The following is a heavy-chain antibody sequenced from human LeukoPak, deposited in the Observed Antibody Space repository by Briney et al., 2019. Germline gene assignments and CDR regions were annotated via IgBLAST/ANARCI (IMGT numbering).Heavy chain of an antibody. Sequence: GGSLRLSCAASGFTFSSYAMSWVRQAPGKGLEWVSAISGSGGSTYYADSVKGRFTISRDNSKNTLYLQMNSLRAEDTAVYYCAKEVANHQYCSSTSCPQNWFDPWGQETLVTVSS. D-gene: IGHD2-2*01. CDR2: ISGSGGST. J-gene: IGHJ5*02. V-gene: IGHV3-23*01. CDR1: GFTFSSYA. CDR3: AKEVANHQYCSSTSCPQNWFDP.